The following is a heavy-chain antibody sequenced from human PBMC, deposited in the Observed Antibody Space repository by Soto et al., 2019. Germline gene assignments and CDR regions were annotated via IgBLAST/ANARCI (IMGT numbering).Heavy chain of an antibody. CDR1: GYTFARYG. Sequence: ASVKVSCKASGYTFARYGISWVRQARGQGLERVAWISVFNGNRNYAQKYQGRVTLSTDTSTNTANMELTNLESDDTAVYYGAGGGRKGFLLSYYLDYWAQGTPVTVSP. J-gene: IGHJ4*02. V-gene: IGHV1-18*01. CDR2: ISVFNGNR. CDR3: AGGGRKGFLLSYYLDY. D-gene: IGHD1-26*01.